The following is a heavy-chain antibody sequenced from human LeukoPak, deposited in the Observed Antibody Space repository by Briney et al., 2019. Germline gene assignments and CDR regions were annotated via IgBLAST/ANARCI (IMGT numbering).Heavy chain of an antibody. V-gene: IGHV3-23*01. CDR1: GFTFSTYA. J-gene: IGHJ4*02. D-gene: IGHD3-22*01. CDR3: ARAEGYYDSSGFDY. CDR2: LNGSGTNT. Sequence: GGSLRLSCAASGFTFSTYAMSWVRQAPGKGLEWVSALNGSGTNTYYADSVKGRFTISRDNSKNTLYLQMNSLRAEDTAVYYCARAEGYYDSSGFDYWGQGTLVTVSS.